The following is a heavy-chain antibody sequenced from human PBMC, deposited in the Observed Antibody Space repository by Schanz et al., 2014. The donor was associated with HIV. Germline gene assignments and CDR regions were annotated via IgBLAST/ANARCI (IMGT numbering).Heavy chain of an antibody. D-gene: IGHD3-22*01. V-gene: IGHV3-33*01. CDR1: GFTFRNFG. CDR3: ARDRRWHYYDSRGYEAFDI. CDR2: IWYDGTKI. Sequence: QEQLVESGGGVVQPGKSLRLSCAVSGFTFRNFGMHWVRQAPGKGLEWVAVIWYDGTKIDYADSVKGRFTVSRDNSKNMLYLQMNSLRAEDTAVYYCARDRRWHYYDSRGYEAFDIWGQGTMVTVSS. J-gene: IGHJ3*02.